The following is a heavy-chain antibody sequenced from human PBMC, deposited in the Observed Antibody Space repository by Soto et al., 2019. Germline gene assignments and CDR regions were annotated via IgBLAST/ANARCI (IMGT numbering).Heavy chain of an antibody. CDR2: INTGYPAGRST. CDR1: GYTLTTFF. J-gene: IGHJ6*02. D-gene: IGHD1-26*01. CDR3: AREAIVAGAKTGMDV. V-gene: IGHV1-46*01. Sequence: GASVKVSCKASGYTLTTFFMHWVRQAPGQGLAWMGAINTGYPAGRSTTYAKKFQGRVTMTTDTSTSTVYMELSRLRSDDTAVYYCAREAIVAGAKTGMDVWG.